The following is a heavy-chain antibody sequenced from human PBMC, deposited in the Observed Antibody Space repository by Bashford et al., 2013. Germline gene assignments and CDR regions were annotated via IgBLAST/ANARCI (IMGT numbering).Heavy chain of an antibody. Sequence: SETLSLTCAVSGGSLSPFSWSWDPPVPTKGLEWLGEIDHSGSTTYNPSLKGRVTFSLDTSTKQFSLKLNSVTAADTAVYFCTRLVRLRLGHTNFDYWGPGNPGHRLL. D-gene: IGHD3-16*01. V-gene: IGHV4-34*01. CDR3: TRLVRLRLGHTNFDY. CDR1: GGSLSPFS. CDR2: IDHSGST. J-gene: IGHJ4*02.